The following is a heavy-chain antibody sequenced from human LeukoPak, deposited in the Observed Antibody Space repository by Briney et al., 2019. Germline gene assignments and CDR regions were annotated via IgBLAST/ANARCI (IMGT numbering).Heavy chain of an antibody. V-gene: IGHV4-34*01. CDR3: AREDRGAEKTMDY. J-gene: IGHJ4*02. CDR1: GGPFSGYY. CDR2: INHSGST. Sequence: SDTLSLTCAVYGGPFSGYYWSWLRQPPGKGVEWIGEINHSGSTTYNPSLKSRVTISVDTSKNQFSLKLTSVTAADTAVYYCAREDRGAEKTMDYWGQGSMVTVCS. D-gene: IGHD1-26*01.